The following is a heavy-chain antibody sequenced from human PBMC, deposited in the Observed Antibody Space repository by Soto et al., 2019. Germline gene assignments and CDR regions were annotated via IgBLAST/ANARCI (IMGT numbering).Heavy chain of an antibody. D-gene: IGHD2-15*01. CDR1: GGSFSGYY. V-gene: IGHV4-34*01. J-gene: IGHJ4*02. CDR2: INHSGST. CDR3: ARGSCSGGSCYSPTRLYFDY. Sequence: PSETLSLTCAVYGGSFSGYYWSWIRQPPGKGLEWIGEINHSGSTNYNPSLKSRVTISVDTSKNQFSLKLSSVTAADTAVYYCARGSCSGGSCYSPTRLYFDYWGQGTLVTVSS.